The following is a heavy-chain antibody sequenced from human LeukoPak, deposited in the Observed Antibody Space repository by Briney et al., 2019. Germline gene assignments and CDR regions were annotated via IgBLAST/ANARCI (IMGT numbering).Heavy chain of an antibody. CDR1: GFTFSTYT. J-gene: IGHJ4*02. CDR2: ISSRSTTI. D-gene: IGHD4-11*01. V-gene: IGHV3-48*02. CDR3: ARDGDSTGRHFDY. Sequence: GGSLRLSCAASGFTFSTYTMNWVRQAPGKGLEWASYISSRSTTIYYADSVKGRFTISRDTAKNSLYLQMNSLTDEDTAVYYCARDGDSTGRHFDYWGQGTLVTV.